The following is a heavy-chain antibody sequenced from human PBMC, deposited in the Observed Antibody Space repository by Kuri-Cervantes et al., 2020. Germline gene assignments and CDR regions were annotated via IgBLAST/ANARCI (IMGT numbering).Heavy chain of an antibody. CDR2: INHSGIT. CDR3: ATGSSFDS. V-gene: IGHV4-34*01. D-gene: IGHD5-18*01. J-gene: IGHJ4*02. Sequence: GSLRLSCTVSGGSISSYYWSWIRQAPGKGLEWIGEINHSGITNYNPALKSRVTISVDTSKSQFYLKLTSMTAADTAVYYCATGSSFDSWGQGTLVTVSS. CDR1: GGSISSYY.